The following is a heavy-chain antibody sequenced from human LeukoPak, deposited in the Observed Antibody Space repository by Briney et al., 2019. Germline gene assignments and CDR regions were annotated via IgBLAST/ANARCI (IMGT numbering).Heavy chain of an antibody. CDR2: IRYDGNNE. D-gene: IGHD3-9*01. J-gene: IGHJ6*02. Sequence: GGSLRLSCAASGLIFSSYGMHWVRQAPGKGLVWVAFIRYDGNNEFYADSVKGRFTISRDNSKNTLYLQMNSLRAEDTAVYYCARVPKYYDILTGYYTNGMDVWGQGTTVTVSS. CDR1: GLIFSSYG. V-gene: IGHV3-30*02. CDR3: ARVPKYYDILTGYYTNGMDV.